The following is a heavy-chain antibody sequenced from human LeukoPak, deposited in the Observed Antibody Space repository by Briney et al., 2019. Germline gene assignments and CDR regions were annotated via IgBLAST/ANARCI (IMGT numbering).Heavy chain of an antibody. Sequence: GGSLRLSCAASGLTFSSYAMSWVRQAPGKGLEWVSSISSSSTYIYYADSVKGRFTISRDNAKNSVYLQMNSLRAEDTAVYYCAREDNGDYVPYFHHWGPGTLVTVSS. CDR3: AREDNGDYVPYFHH. CDR2: ISSSSTYI. CDR1: GLTFSSYA. D-gene: IGHD4-17*01. J-gene: IGHJ1*01. V-gene: IGHV3-21*01.